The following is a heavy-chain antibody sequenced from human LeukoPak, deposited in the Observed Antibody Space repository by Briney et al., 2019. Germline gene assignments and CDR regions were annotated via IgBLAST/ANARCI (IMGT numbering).Heavy chain of an antibody. D-gene: IGHD4-17*01. V-gene: IGHV5-51*01. J-gene: IGHJ3*02. Sequence: GESLKISCKGSGYSFTSHWIGWVRQMPGKGLEWMGIIYPGDSDTRYSPSFQGQVTISADKSISTAYLQWSSLKASDTAMYYCARRMAYGDYENAFDIWGQGTMVTVSS. CDR2: IYPGDSDT. CDR1: GYSFTSHW. CDR3: ARRMAYGDYENAFDI.